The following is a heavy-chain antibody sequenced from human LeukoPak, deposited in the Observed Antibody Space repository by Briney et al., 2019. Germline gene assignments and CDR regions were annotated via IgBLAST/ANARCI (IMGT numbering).Heavy chain of an antibody. CDR2: IIPIFGTA. D-gene: IGHD3-22*01. CDR3: ATYTYYYDSSGYRYNWFDP. CDR1: GGTFSSYA. J-gene: IGHJ5*02. Sequence: ASVKVSCKASGGTFSSYAISWVRQAPGQGLEWMGGIIPIFGTANYAQKFQGRVTITTDESTSTAYMELNSLRSEDTAVYYCATYTYYYDSSGYRYNWFDPWGQGTLVTVSS. V-gene: IGHV1-69*05.